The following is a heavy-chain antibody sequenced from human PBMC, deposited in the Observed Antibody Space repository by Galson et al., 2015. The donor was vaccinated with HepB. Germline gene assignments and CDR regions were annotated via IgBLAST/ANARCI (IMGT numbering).Heavy chain of an antibody. Sequence: SLRLSCAASGLTFNYYAMSWVRQAPGKGLEWVSDISDGGGSTNYADSVKGRFTVSRDNSKSTVYLQMNSLRAEDTAIYYCARKGCRSISCSPEYWGQGTLVTVSS. J-gene: IGHJ4*02. CDR3: ARKGCRSISCSPEY. CDR2: ISDGGGST. D-gene: IGHD2-2*01. CDR1: GLTFNYYA. V-gene: IGHV3-23*01.